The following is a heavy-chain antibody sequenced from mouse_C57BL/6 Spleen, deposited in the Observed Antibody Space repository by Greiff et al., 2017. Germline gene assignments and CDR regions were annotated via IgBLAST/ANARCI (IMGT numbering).Heavy chain of an antibody. J-gene: IGHJ4*01. Sequence: EVMLVESEGGLVQPGSSMKLSCTASGFTFSDYYMAWVRQVPEKGLEWVANINYDGSSTYYLDSLKSRFIISRDNAKNILYLQMSSLKSEDTATYYCARDLGYYGSSSDAMDYWGQGTSVTVSS. CDR3: ARDLGYYGSSSDAMDY. V-gene: IGHV5-16*01. CDR1: GFTFSDYY. D-gene: IGHD1-1*01. CDR2: INYDGSST.